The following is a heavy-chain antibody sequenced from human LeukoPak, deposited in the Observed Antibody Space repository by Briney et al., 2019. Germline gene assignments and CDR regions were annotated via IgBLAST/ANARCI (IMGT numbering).Heavy chain of an antibody. J-gene: IGHJ4*02. D-gene: IGHD3-22*01. CDR2: IWYDGSNK. V-gene: IGHV3-33*06. CDR3: AKDWGYDSSGRLNY. CDR1: GFTFSSYG. Sequence: GRSLRLSCAASGFTFSSYGMHWVRQAPGKGLEWVAVIWYDGSNKYYADSVKGRFTISRDNSKNTPYLQMNSLRAEDTAAYYCAKDWGYDSSGRLNYWGQGTLVTVSS.